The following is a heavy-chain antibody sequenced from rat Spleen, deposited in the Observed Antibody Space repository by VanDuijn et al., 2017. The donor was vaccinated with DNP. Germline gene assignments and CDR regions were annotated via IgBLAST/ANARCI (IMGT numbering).Heavy chain of an antibody. CDR3: TRGTYYGYNFDY. D-gene: IGHD1-6*01. J-gene: IGHJ2*01. CDR1: GFSLLTNS. CDR2: MWSGGST. V-gene: IGHV2-1*01. Sequence: QVQLKESGPGLVQTSQTLSLTCTVSGFSLLTNSVHWVRQPPGKGLEWVGAMWSGGSTDYNSTLKSRLSISRDTSKSQVFLKMNSLQTEDTAIYFCTRGTYYGYNFDYWGQGVMVTVSS.